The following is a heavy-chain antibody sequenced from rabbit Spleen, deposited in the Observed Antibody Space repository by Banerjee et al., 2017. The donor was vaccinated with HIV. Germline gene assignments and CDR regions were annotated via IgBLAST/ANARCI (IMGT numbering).Heavy chain of an antibody. CDR2: IYIGSSEST. D-gene: IGHD8-1*01. Sequence: QEQLVESGGGLVQPEGSLTLTCTASGFSFSGNYYMCWVRQAPGKGLEWIACIYIGSSESTYYASWAKGRFTISKTSSTTVTLQMTSLTAADTATYFCARDTGSSFSSYGMDLWGPGTLVTVS. CDR3: ARDTGSSFSSYGMDL. V-gene: IGHV1S45*01. J-gene: IGHJ6*01. CDR1: GFSFSGNYY.